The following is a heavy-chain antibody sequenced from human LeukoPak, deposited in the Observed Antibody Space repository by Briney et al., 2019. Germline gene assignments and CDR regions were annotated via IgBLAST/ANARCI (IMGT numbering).Heavy chain of an antibody. J-gene: IGHJ6*02. CDR1: GGSISSYY. Sequence: SETLSLTCTVSGGSISSYYWSWIRQPPGKGLEWIGYIYYSGSTNYNPSLKSRVTISVDTSKNQFSLKLSSVTAADTAVYYCARQNKRLTPLDVWGQGTTVTVSS. V-gene: IGHV4-59*08. CDR2: IYYSGST. CDR3: ARQNKRLTPLDV.